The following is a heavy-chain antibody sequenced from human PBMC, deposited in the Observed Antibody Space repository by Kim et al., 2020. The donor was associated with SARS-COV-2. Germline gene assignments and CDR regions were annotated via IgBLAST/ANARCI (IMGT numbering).Heavy chain of an antibody. Sequence: YNPSPKSRVTISVDTSKNQFSLKLSSVTAADTAVYYCARGGYSRIRGFQHWGQGTLVTVSS. J-gene: IGHJ1*01. V-gene: IGHV4-34*01. D-gene: IGHD6-13*01. CDR3: ARGGYSRIRGFQH.